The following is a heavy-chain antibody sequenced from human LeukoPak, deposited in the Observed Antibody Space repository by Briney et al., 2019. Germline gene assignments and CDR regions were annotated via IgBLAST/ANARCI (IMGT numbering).Heavy chain of an antibody. CDR3: VRRVQYSSGWYRYFDY. V-gene: IGHV4-39*01. J-gene: IGHJ4*02. D-gene: IGHD6-19*01. Sequence: PSETLSLTCTVSGGSISSSSYYWGWIRQPPGKGLEWIGSIYYSGSTYYNPSLKSRVTISVDTSKNQFSLKLSSVTAADTAVYYCVRRVQYSSGWYRYFDYWGQGTLVTVSS. CDR2: IYYSGST. CDR1: GGSISSSSYY.